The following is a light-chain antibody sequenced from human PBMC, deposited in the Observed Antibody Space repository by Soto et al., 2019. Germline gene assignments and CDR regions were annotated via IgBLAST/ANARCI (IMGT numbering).Light chain of an antibody. V-gene: IGKV3-20*01. CDR3: QKYGSSPLT. CDR1: QSVSSSF. J-gene: IGKJ4*01. Sequence: EIVLTQSPGTLSLSPGERATLSCRASQSVSSSFLACYQQKPGQAPRLHIDGASSRATGIPDRFSGSGSGKDLTLTISSLEPEYVAVYYCQKYGSSPLTFGGGTNVELK. CDR2: GAS.